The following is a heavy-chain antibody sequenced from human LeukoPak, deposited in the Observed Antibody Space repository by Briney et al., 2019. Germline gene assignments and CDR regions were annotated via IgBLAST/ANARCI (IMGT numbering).Heavy chain of an antibody. CDR2: IYYSGST. CDR1: GGSISSSSYY. D-gene: IGHD3-10*02. CDR3: ARHVRGVIRWFDP. Sequence: SETLSLTCTVSGGSISSSSYYWGWIRQPPGKGLEWIGSIYYSGSTYYNLSLKSRVTISVDTSKNQFSLKLSSVTAADTAVYYCARHVRGVIRWFDPWGQGTLVTVSS. J-gene: IGHJ5*02. V-gene: IGHV4-39*01.